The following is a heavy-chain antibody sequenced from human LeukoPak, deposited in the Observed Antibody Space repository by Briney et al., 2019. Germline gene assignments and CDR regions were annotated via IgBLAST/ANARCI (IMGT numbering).Heavy chain of an antibody. CDR2: IFYSGST. Sequence: ASETLSLTCTVSGGSISTSNYYWGCIRQPTGKGLEWIGNIFYSGSTYYSPSLKSRVTISLDTSRNQFSLKLNSVTAADTAVYYCAREAYDGKDKFWFDPWGQGTLVTVSS. CDR3: AREAYDGKDKFWFDP. D-gene: IGHD5-12*01. J-gene: IGHJ5*02. V-gene: IGHV4-39*07. CDR1: GGSISTSNYY.